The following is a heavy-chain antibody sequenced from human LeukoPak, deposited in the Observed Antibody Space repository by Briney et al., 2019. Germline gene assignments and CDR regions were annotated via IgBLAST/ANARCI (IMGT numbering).Heavy chain of an antibody. D-gene: IGHD6-19*01. CDR2: IIPIFGTA. CDR3: ASSSGGSGWRTYYMDV. V-gene: IGHV1-69*06. Sequence: SVKVSCKASGGTFSSYAISWVRQAPGQGLEWMGGIIPIFGTANYAQKFQGRVTITADKSTSTAYMELSSLRSEDTAVYYCASSSGGSGWRTYYMDVWGKGTTVTVSS. CDR1: GGTFSSYA. J-gene: IGHJ6*03.